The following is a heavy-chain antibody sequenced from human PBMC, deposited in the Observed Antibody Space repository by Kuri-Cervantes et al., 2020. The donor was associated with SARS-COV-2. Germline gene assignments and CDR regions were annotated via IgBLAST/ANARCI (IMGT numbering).Heavy chain of an antibody. J-gene: IGHJ3*02. V-gene: IGHV4-4*07. D-gene: IGHD3-10*01. CDR1: GGSISSYY. CDR3: ARERESFGVVDAFDI. Sequence: SETLSLTCTVSGGSISSYYWSWIRQPAGKGLEWIGRIYTSGSTNYNPSLKSRVTISVDTSKNQFSLKLTSVTAADTAVYYCARERESFGVVDAFDIWGQGTMVTVSS. CDR2: IYTSGST.